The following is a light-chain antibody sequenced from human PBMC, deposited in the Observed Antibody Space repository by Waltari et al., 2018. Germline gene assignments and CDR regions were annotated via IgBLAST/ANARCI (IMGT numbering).Light chain of an antibody. CDR2: AAT. J-gene: IGKJ2*03. CDR1: QGISSY. CDR3: LQHNSYPHS. V-gene: IGKV1-17*01. Sequence: DIQMTQSPSSLSASVGDTVTITCRASQGISSYLNWVQQKPGKAPKLLIYAATTLQSGVPSRFSGSGSGTEFTLTISSLQPEDFAAYYCLQHNSYPHSFGQGTKVEIK.